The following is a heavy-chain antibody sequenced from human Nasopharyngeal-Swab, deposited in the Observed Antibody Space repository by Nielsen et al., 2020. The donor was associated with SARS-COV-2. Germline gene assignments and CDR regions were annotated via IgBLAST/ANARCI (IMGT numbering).Heavy chain of an antibody. Sequence: GGSLRLPCVASGFTYKYGMNWVRQAPGKGLEWVSVIWYDGSKKFYAESVKGRFSISRDESKNTVYLQMSSLRVEDTAVYYCVSAGSIEYWGPGTLVTVSS. CDR1: GFTYKYG. CDR3: VSAGSIEY. V-gene: IGHV3-33*01. J-gene: IGHJ4*02. CDR2: IWYDGSKK. D-gene: IGHD3-10*01.